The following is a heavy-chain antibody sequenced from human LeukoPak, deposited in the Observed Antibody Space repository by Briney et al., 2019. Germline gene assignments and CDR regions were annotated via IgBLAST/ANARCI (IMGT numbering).Heavy chain of an antibody. CDR1: SGSISSSNYY. J-gene: IGHJ4*02. CDR3: ASGDLGPTR. CDR2: IYYSGNT. V-gene: IGHV4-39*07. Sequence: PSETLSLTCTVSSGSISSSNYYWGWIRQPPGKGLEWIGSIYYSGNTYYNPSLKSRVTMSIDTSKNQFSLKLSSVTAADTAVYYCASGDLGPTRWGQGTLVTVSS. D-gene: IGHD1-26*01.